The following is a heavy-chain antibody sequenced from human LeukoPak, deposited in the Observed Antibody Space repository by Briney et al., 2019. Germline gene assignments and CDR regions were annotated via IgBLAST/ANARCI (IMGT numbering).Heavy chain of an antibody. CDR3: AKEGKFYTDSVCFAQADN. J-gene: IGHJ4*02. CDR2: VSGDGSYT. Sequence: GGSLRLSCAASGFTMARFWMHWVRQAPGKGLVWVSRVSGDGSYTDYANSVKGRFTISRDNAKNTLYLQMNSLGVEDTAVYYCAKEGKFYTDSVCFAQADNWGQGTLVTVSS. V-gene: IGHV3-74*01. D-gene: IGHD2-2*01. CDR1: GFTMARFW.